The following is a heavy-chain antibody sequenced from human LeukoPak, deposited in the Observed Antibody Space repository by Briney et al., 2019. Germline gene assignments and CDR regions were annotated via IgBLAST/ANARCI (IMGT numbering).Heavy chain of an antibody. CDR3: RAVATTGDFDY. CDR2: IYYSVST. V-gene: IGHV4-39*07. CDR1: GGSISSSSYY. Sequence: SETLSLTCTVSGGSISSSSYYWGWIRQPPGKGLEWIGSIYYSVSTYYNPSLKSRVTISVDTSKNQFSLKLSSVTAADTAVYYCRAVATTGDFDYWGQGTLVTVSS. J-gene: IGHJ4*02. D-gene: IGHD5-12*01.